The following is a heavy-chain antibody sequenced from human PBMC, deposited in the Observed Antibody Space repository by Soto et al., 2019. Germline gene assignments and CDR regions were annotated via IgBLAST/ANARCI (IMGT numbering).Heavy chain of an antibody. CDR1: GFTVSSNY. Sequence: GGSLRLSCAASGFTVSSNYMSWVRQAPGKGLEWVSVIYSGGSTYYADSVKGRFTISRDNSKNTLYLQMNSLRAEDTAVYYCAKDQGSSRYEIDYWGQGSLVPVAS. D-gene: IGHD6-13*01. J-gene: IGHJ4*02. CDR3: AKDQGSSRYEIDY. V-gene: IGHV3-53*01. CDR2: IYSGGST.